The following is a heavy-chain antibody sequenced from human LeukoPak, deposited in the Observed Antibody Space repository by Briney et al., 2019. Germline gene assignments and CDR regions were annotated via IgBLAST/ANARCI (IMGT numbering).Heavy chain of an antibody. Sequence: GGSLRLSCAASGFTFSSYGMHWVRQAPGQGLEWMGWINPNSGGTNYAQKFQGRVTMTRDTSISTAYMELSRLRSDDTAVYYCARAQQQLEDPDIDYWGQGTLVTVSS. J-gene: IGHJ4*02. CDR2: INPNSGGT. V-gene: IGHV1-2*02. D-gene: IGHD6-13*01. CDR3: ARAQQQLEDPDIDY. CDR1: GFTFSSYG.